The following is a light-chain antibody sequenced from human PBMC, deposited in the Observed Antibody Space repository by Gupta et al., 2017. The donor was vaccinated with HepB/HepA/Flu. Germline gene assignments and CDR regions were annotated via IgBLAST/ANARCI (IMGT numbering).Light chain of an antibody. J-gene: IGKJ4*01. V-gene: IGKV1-39*01. Sequence: DILMTQSPSSLSASVEDRVTITCRASQSIVIYLSWYQQKPGKAPNLLFYAASNLQSGVPSLFSSSGSGTYFTLTISSLQPEDVATYYCHQSNSTPTFGGGTKVEIK. CDR2: AAS. CDR3: HQSNSTPT. CDR1: QSIVIY.